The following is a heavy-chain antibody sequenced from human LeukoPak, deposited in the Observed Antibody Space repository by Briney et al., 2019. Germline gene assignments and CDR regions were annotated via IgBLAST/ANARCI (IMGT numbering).Heavy chain of an antibody. J-gene: IGHJ4*02. CDR2: ISGSGGST. Sequence: PGGSLRLSCAASGFTFSSYAMSWVRQAPGKGLEWVSVISGSGGSTYSADSVKGRFTISRDNSKNTLYLQMNSLRAEDTAVYYCALGYGGSSWYQFDYWGQGTLVTVSS. V-gene: IGHV3-23*01. D-gene: IGHD6-13*01. CDR3: ALGYGGSSWYQFDY. CDR1: GFTFSSYA.